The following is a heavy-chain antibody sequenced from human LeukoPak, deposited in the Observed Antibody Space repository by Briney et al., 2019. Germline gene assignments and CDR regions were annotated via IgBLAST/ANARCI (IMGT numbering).Heavy chain of an antibody. CDR3: ARAIYPSYFDY. CDR2: ISASGST. V-gene: IGHV4-61*02. D-gene: IGHD3-16*02. Sequence: PSETLSLTCTVSGGSISSGSFYWSWIRQPAGKGLEWIGRISASGSTTYNPSLKSRVTISVDRSKNQFSLKLSSVTAADTAVYYCARAIYPSYFDYWGQGTLVTVSS. J-gene: IGHJ4*02. CDR1: GGSISSGSFY.